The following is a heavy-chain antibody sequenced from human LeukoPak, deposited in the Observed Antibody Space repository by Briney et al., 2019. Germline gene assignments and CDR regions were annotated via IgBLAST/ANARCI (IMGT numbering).Heavy chain of an antibody. CDR1: GFTFSDYY. D-gene: IGHD3-10*01. J-gene: IGHJ4*02. CDR3: ARDQNYGTIDY. Sequence: GGSLTLSCAASGFTFSDYYMSWIRQAPGKGLEWVSYISSSGSTIYYADSVKGRFTISRDNAKNSLYLQMNSLRAEDTAVYYCARDQNYGTIDYWGQGTLVTVSS. V-gene: IGHV3-11*01. CDR2: ISSSGSTI.